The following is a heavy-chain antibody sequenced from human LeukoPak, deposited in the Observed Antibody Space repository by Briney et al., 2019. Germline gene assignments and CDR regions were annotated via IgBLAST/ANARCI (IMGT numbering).Heavy chain of an antibody. CDR2: VHFSGST. V-gene: IGHV4-4*07. Sequence: PSETLSLTCVVSSASVTSHYWAWIRQPAGKGLEWVGRVHFSGSTNYNPSLRSRVAISLDKSENELSLTLKSVSAADTAVYYCTRDESSRDDSGAYHYWGRGVLVTVSS. CDR1: SASVTSHY. J-gene: IGHJ4*02. D-gene: IGHD3-22*01. CDR3: TRDESSRDDSGAYHY.